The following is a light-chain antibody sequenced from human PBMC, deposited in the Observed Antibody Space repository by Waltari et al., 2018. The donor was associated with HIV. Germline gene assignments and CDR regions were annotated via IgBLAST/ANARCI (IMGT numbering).Light chain of an antibody. Sequence: QLVLTQSPSASASLRASVKLTCTLSSGHTTYAIAWHQHQPEKGPRFLMKVNSDGSHTRGDGIPDRFSGSSSGAQRYLTIASLQSADEADYYCQTWGTGIVVFGGGTKLTVL. CDR1: SGHTTYA. V-gene: IGLV4-69*01. J-gene: IGLJ2*01. CDR3: QTWGTGIVV. CDR2: VNSDGSH.